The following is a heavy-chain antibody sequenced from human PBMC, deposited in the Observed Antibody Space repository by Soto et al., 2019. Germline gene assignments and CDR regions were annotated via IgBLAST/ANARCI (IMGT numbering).Heavy chain of an antibody. V-gene: IGHV3-23*01. CDR1: GFTLSNYA. CDR2: ISASGRDT. D-gene: IGHD6-19*01. CDR3: AKGKSSGWYYFDY. J-gene: IGHJ4*02. Sequence: GLSLRLSCAASGFTLSNYAMSWVRQAPGKGLEWVSGISASGRDTYYADPVKDRFTISRDNSKNTVYLQVNSLRVDDTAIYYCAKGKSSGWYYFDYWGQGTPVTVSS.